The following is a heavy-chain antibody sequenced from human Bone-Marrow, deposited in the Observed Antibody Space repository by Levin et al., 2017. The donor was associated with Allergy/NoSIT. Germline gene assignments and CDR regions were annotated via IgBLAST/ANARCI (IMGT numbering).Heavy chain of an antibody. CDR2: INHSGST. CDR1: GGSFSGYY. CDR3: ARGPRFSSSWPKVG. D-gene: IGHD6-13*01. Sequence: SETLSLTCAVYGGSFSGYYWSWIRQPPGKGLEWIGEINHSGSTNYNPSLKSRVTISVDTSKNQFSLKLSSVTAADTAVYYCARGPRFSSSWPKVGWGQGTLVTVSS. J-gene: IGHJ4*02. V-gene: IGHV4-34*01.